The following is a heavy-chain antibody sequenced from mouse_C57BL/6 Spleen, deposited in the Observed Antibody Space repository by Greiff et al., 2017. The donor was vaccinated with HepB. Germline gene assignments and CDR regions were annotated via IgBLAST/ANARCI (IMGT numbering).Heavy chain of an antibody. CDR1: GYTFTDYE. CDR2: IDPETGGT. CDR3: TLYYGSSREFAY. Sequence: QVQLQQSGAELVRPGASVTLSCKASGYTFTDYEMHWVKQTPVHGLEWIGAIDPETGGTAYNQTFKGKAILTADKSSSTAYMELRSLTSEDSAVYYCTLYYGSSREFAYWGQGTLVTVSA. J-gene: IGHJ3*01. D-gene: IGHD1-1*01. V-gene: IGHV1-15*01.